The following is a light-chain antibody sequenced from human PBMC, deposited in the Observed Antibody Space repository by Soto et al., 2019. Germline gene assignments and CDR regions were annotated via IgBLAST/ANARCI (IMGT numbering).Light chain of an antibody. CDR2: AAS. J-gene: IGKJ2*01. V-gene: IGKV3-20*01. Sequence: EIVLTQSPGTLSLSPGESATLSCRASQSLNSNFLAWYQQKPGQAPRLRVYAASSRATGIPDRFSGSASGTVFTLTISRLEPEDFAVYYCQQYDTSPPRYTFGQGTKLEIK. CDR3: QQYDTSPPRYT. CDR1: QSLNSNF.